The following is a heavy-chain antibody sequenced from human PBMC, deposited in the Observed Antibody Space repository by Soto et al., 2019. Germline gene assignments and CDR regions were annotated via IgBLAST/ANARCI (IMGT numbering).Heavy chain of an antibody. CDR1: GGTFSSYA. Sequence: SVKVSCKASGGTFSSYAISWVRQAPGQGLEWMGGIIPIFGTANYAQKFQGRVTITADESTSTAYMELSSLRSEDTAVYYCARARHYYDTKDAFDIWGQGTMVTVSS. CDR2: IIPIFGTA. D-gene: IGHD3-22*01. J-gene: IGHJ3*02. V-gene: IGHV1-69*13. CDR3: ARARHYYDTKDAFDI.